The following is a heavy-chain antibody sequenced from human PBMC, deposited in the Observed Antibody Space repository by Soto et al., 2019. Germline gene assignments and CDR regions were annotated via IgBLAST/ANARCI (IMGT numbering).Heavy chain of an antibody. CDR1: GGSINSYW. CDR3: ARDIGSYAYGEGY. CDR2: VYSSGTT. Sequence: PSETLSLTCIVSGGSINSYWWSWILQPAGKGLEWIGRVYSSGTTDYNPSLNSRATLSVETSKNQFSLKLSSVTAADTAVYYCARDIGSYAYGEGYWGQGIQVTVSS. J-gene: IGHJ4*02. V-gene: IGHV4-4*07. D-gene: IGHD3-10*01.